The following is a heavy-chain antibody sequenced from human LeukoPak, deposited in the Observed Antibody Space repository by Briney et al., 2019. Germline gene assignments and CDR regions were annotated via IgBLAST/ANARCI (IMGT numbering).Heavy chain of an antibody. V-gene: IGHV3-53*01. CDR1: GFTVSNNY. D-gene: IGHD4-17*01. CDR2: IYGGGTT. CDR3: ARAPNYGDYGGQ. J-gene: IGHJ4*02. Sequence: PGGSLRLSCAASGFTVSNNYMSRVRQAPGKGLEWVSLIYGGGTTYYADSVKGRFTISSDSSKNTLYLQMNSLRAEDTAVYYCARAPNYGDYGGQWGRGTLVTVSS.